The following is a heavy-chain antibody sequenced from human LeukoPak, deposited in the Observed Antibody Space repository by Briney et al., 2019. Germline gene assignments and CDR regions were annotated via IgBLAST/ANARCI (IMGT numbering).Heavy chain of an antibody. V-gene: IGHV3-23*01. J-gene: IGHJ4*02. CDR1: GFTFSSYA. Sequence: GGSLRLSCAASGFTFSSYAMSWGRQAPGKGLEWVSAISGSGGSTYYADSVKGRFSISRDNSKNTLYLQMNSLRAEDTAVYYCAKDLRASYSSSPSDYWGQGTLVTVSS. CDR3: AKDLRASYSSSPSDY. D-gene: IGHD6-6*01. CDR2: ISGSGGST.